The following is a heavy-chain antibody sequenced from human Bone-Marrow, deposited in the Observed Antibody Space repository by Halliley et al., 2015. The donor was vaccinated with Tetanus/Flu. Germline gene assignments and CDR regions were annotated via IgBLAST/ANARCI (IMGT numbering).Heavy chain of an antibody. V-gene: IGHV5-51*01. D-gene: IGHD1-26*01. CDR2: IYPGDSDT. CDR1: GYTFNNYW. CDR3: ARQDILGAPRQNWLDP. J-gene: IGHJ5*02. Sequence: QLVQSGPEVKKPGESLKISCKGSGYTFNNYWIGWVRQVPGKGLEWMGIIYPGDSDTRYSPSFRGQVTISADSSITTAFLQWSSLKPSDTAMYYCARQDILGAPRQNWLDPWGQGPLVPLSS.